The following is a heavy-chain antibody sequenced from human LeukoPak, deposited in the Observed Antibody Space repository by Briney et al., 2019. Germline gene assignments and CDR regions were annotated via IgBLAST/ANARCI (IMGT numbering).Heavy chain of an antibody. V-gene: IGHV3-7*01. CDR3: AREVQLERLGFGKEGSAFDY. Sequence: GGSLRLSCVGSGFTFSSKWTSWVRRAPGKGLEWVGNIQPDGSEQYPVDSVKGRFTISRDNARNSLYLQMNSLRAEDTAVYYCAREVQLERLGFGKEGSAFDYWGQGTLVTVSS. CDR2: IQPDGSEQ. J-gene: IGHJ4*02. CDR1: GFTFSSKW. D-gene: IGHD1-1*01.